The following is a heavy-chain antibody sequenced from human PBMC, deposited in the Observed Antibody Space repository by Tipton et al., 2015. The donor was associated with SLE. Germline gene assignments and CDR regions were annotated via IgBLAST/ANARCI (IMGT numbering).Heavy chain of an antibody. Sequence: SLRLSCAASGFTFSGSAMHWVRQASGKGLEWVGRIRSKAHSYATVYAASVKGRFTISRDDSKNTAYLQMNSLKTEDTAVYYCSSSIAAAGDSWGQGTLVTVSS. V-gene: IGHV3-73*01. CDR3: SSSIAAAGDS. CDR2: IRSKAHSYAT. J-gene: IGHJ4*02. D-gene: IGHD6-13*01. CDR1: GFTFSGSA.